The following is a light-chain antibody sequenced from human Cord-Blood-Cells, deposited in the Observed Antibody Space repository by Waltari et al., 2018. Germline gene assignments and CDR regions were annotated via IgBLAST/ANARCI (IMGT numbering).Light chain of an antibody. CDR3: SSYTSSSTVV. J-gene: IGLJ2*01. V-gene: IGLV2-14*01. CDR2: DVS. Sequence: QSALTQPASVSASPGQSIPISCTGTSSDVGGYNYVSWYQQHPAKAPKLMIYDVSNRPSGVSNRFSGSKSGNTASLTISGLQAEDEADYYCSSYTSSSTVVFGGGTKLTVL. CDR1: SSDVGGYNY.